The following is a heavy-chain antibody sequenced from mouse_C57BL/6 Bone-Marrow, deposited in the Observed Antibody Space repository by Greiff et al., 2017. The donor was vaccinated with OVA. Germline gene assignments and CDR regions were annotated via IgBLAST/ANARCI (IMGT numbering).Heavy chain of an antibody. Sequence: QVQLQQSGAELARPGASVKLSCKASGYTFTSYGISWVKQRTGQGLEWIGAIYPRSGNTYYNEKFKGKATLTADKSSSTAYMELRSLTSEYSAVYFCARVRYGRAWFAYWGQGTLVTVSA. J-gene: IGHJ3*01. CDR3: ARVRYGRAWFAY. D-gene: IGHD1-1*01. CDR2: IYPRSGNT. CDR1: GYTFTSYG. V-gene: IGHV1-81*01.